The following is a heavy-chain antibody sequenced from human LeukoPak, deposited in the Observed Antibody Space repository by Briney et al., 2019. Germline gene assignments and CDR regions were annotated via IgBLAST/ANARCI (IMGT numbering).Heavy chain of an antibody. Sequence: AGGSLRLSCAASGFTVSSNYMSWVRRAPGKGLEWVSVIYSGGSTYYADSVRGRFTVSRDNSKNTLYLQMNSLRAEDTAVYYCAIMVIPYYFDYWGQGTLVTVSS. V-gene: IGHV3-66*02. D-gene: IGHD3-16*01. CDR2: IYSGGST. CDR3: AIMVIPYYFDY. CDR1: GFTVSSNY. J-gene: IGHJ4*02.